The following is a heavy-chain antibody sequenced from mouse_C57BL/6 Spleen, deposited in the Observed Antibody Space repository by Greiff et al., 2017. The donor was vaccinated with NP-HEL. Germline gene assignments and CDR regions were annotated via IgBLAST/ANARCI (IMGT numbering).Heavy chain of an antibody. CDR3: ARRAVGSSYYFDY. J-gene: IGHJ2*01. D-gene: IGHD1-1*01. CDR2: ISSGGSYT. CDR1: GFTFSSYG. Sequence: EVKLVESGGDLVKPGGSLKLSCAASGFTFSSYGMSWVRQTPDKRLEWVATISSGGSYTYYPDSVKGRFTISRDNAKNTLYLQMSSLKSEDTAMYYCARRAVGSSYYFDYWGQGTTLTVSS. V-gene: IGHV5-6*02.